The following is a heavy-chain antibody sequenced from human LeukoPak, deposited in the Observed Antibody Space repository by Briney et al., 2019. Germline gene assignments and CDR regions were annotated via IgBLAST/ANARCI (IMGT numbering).Heavy chain of an antibody. CDR1: GFTFSSYA. J-gene: IGHJ6*03. CDR3: ARGGSSRGILYYYYMDV. Sequence: PGGSLRLSCAASGFTFSSYAMSWVRQAPGKGLEWVSAISGSGGSTYYADSVKGRFTISRDNSKNTLYLQMNSLRAEDTAVYYSARGGSSRGILYYYYMDVWGKGTTVTVSS. V-gene: IGHV3-23*01. CDR2: ISGSGGST. D-gene: IGHD6-6*01.